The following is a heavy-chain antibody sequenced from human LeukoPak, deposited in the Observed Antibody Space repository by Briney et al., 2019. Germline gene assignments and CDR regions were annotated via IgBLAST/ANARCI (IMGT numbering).Heavy chain of an antibody. J-gene: IGHJ4*02. V-gene: IGHV4-59*12. D-gene: IGHD3-3*01. CDR3: ARGRYYDFWSGYQRNLYYFDY. CDR1: GGSISSYY. CDR2: IYYSGST. Sequence: SETLSLTCTVSGGSISSYYWSWIRQPPGKGLEWIGYIYYSGSTNYNPSLKSRVTISVDTSKNQSSLKLSSVTAADTAVYYCARGRYYDFWSGYQRNLYYFDYWGQGTLVTVSS.